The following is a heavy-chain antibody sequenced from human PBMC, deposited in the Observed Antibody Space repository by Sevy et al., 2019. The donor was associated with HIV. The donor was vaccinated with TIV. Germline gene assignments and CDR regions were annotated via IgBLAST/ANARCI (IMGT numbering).Heavy chain of an antibody. CDR1: GFTFSSYG. Sequence: GGSLRLSCAASGFTFSSYGMNWVRQAPGKGLEWVSYIRSSSSITYYADSVKGRFTISRDNDNKLLYLQMNSLRDEDTAVYYCARLTGAARPYYSFDIWGQGSMVTVSS. D-gene: IGHD6-6*01. CDR2: IRSSSSIT. CDR3: ARLTGAARPYYSFDI. V-gene: IGHV3-48*02. J-gene: IGHJ3*02.